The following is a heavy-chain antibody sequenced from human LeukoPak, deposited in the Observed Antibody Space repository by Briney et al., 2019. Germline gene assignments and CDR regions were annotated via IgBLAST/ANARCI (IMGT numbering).Heavy chain of an antibody. CDR2: ISYDGSNK. J-gene: IGHJ6*02. V-gene: IGHV3-30-3*01. D-gene: IGHD3-3*02. CDR1: GFTFSSYA. Sequence: GRSLRLSCAASGFTFSSYAMHWVRQAPGKGLEWVAVISYDGSNKYYADSVKGRFTISRDSSKNTLYLQMNSLRAEDTAVYYCARDRFHFWSGGYYYYGMDVWGQGTTVTVPS. CDR3: ARDRFHFWSGGYYYYGMDV.